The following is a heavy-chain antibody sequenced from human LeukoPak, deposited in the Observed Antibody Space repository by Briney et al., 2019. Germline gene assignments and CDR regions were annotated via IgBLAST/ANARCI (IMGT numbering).Heavy chain of an antibody. CDR3: AKDQHFDFWSGYYTWNDY. CDR2: ISGSGGNT. D-gene: IGHD3-3*01. Sequence: PGGSLRLSCAASGFTFSNCAMSWVRQAPGKGLEWVSTISGSGGNTYYADSVKGRFTISRDNSKNTLYLQMNSLRAEDTAVYYCAKDQHFDFWSGYYTWNDYWGQGTLVTVSS. V-gene: IGHV3-23*01. CDR1: GFTFSNCA. J-gene: IGHJ4*02.